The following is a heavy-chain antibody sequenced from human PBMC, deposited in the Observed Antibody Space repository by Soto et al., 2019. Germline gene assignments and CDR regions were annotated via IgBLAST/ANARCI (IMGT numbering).Heavy chain of an antibody. D-gene: IGHD4-4*01. V-gene: IGHV1-69*06. Sequence: QVQLVQSGAEVKKPGSSVKVSCKASGGTFSNYAISWVRQAPGQGLEWIGGSIPIFDTANYAQKFQGRVTIIADKSTYTVYLQLSSLRSEDTAVYYCARGAPDSSNWRYGLQTFDSWGQGSLVTVSS. CDR1: GGTFSNYA. CDR2: SIPIFDTA. CDR3: ARGAPDSSNWRYGLQTFDS. J-gene: IGHJ5*01.